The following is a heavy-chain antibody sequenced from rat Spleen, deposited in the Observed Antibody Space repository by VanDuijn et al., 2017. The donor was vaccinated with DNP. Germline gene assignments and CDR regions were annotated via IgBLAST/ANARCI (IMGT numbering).Heavy chain of an antibody. CDR1: GFTFINYW. V-gene: IGHV5-31*01. J-gene: IGHJ1*01. Sequence: EVQLVESGGDLVQPGRSLKLSCVASGFTFINYWMTWIRQVPGKGLEWVASITSSGGSTYYPDSVKGRFTISRDNAKNTLYLQIDSLRSEDTATYYCARHDYSYSPHWYFDFWGPGTMVTVSS. D-gene: IGHD1-2*01. CDR2: ITSSGGST. CDR3: ARHDYSYSPHWYFDF.